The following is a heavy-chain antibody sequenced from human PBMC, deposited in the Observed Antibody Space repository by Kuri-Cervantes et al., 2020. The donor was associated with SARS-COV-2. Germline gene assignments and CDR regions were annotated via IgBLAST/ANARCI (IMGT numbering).Heavy chain of an antibody. D-gene: IGHD2-2*02. CDR1: GYTFTSYG. Sequence: ASVKVSCKASGYTFTSYGISWVRQAPGQGLEWMGWISAYNGNTNYAQKLQGRVTITTDTSTSTAYMELRSLRSDDTAVYYCASHLGPAAISDYYYYMDVWGKGTTVTVSS. CDR3: ASHLGPAAISDYYYYMDV. CDR2: ISAYNGNT. J-gene: IGHJ6*03. V-gene: IGHV1-18*01.